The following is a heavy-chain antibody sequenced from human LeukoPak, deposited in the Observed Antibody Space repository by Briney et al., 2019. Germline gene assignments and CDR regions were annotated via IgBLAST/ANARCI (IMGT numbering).Heavy chain of an antibody. CDR2: IIPIFGTA. Sequence: SVKVSCKASGGTFSSYAISWVRQAPGQGLEWMGGIIPIFGTANCAQKLQGRVPITTDESTSTAYMELSSLRSEDTAVYYCAQLYYDFWSGYYTGDSARDNYYYYMDVWGKGTTVTVSS. D-gene: IGHD3-3*01. V-gene: IGHV1-69*05. J-gene: IGHJ6*03. CDR3: AQLYYDFWSGYYTGDSARDNYYYYMDV. CDR1: GGTFSSYA.